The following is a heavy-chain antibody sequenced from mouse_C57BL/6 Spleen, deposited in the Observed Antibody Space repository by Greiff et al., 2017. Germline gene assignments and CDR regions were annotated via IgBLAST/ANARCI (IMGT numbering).Heavy chain of an antibody. CDR1: GYAFSSYW. CDR2: IYPGDGDT. V-gene: IGHV1-80*01. Sequence: VQLQESGAELVKPGASVKISCKASGYAFSSYWMNWVKQRPGKGLEWIGQIYPGDGDTNYNGKFKGKATLTADKSSSTAYMQLSSLTSEDSAVYFCARSDWDVKVFDYWGQGTTLTVSS. CDR3: ARSDWDVKVFDY. D-gene: IGHD4-1*01. J-gene: IGHJ2*01.